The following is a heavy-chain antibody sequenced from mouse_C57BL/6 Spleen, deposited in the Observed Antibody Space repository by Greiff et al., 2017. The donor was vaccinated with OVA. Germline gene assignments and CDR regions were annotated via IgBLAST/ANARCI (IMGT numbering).Heavy chain of an antibody. V-gene: IGHV1-22*01. CDR1: GYTFTDYN. J-gene: IGHJ2*01. CDR2: INPNNGGT. D-gene: IGHD1-1*01. CDR3: ARGTYGSSLFDY. Sequence: EVQLKESGPELVKPGASVKMSCKASGYTFTDYNMHWVKQSHGKSLEWIGYINPNNGGTSYNQKFKGKATLTVNKSSSTAYMELRSLTSEDSAVYYCARGTYGSSLFDYWGQGTTLTVSS.